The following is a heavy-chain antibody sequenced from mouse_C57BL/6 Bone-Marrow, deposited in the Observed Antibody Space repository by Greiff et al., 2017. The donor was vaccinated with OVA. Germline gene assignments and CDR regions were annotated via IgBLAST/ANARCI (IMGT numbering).Heavy chain of an antibody. J-gene: IGHJ4*01. D-gene: IGHD2-5*01. CDR1: GYSITSGYY. V-gene: IGHV3-6*01. CDR2: ISYDGSN. Sequence: EVQLQESGPGLVKPSQSLSLTCSVTGYSITSGYYWNWIRQFPGNKLEWVGYISYDGSNNYNPSLKNRISITRDTSKNQFFLKLNSVTTEDTATYYWARNAYYSNYDYYAMDYWGQGTSVTVSS. CDR3: ARNAYYSNYDYYAMDY.